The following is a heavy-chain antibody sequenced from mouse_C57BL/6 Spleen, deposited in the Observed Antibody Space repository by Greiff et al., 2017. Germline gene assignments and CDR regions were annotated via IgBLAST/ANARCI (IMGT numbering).Heavy chain of an antibody. D-gene: IGHD2-10*02. CDR3: ARVGYGNYGGYFDD. CDR2: IHPNSGST. V-gene: IGHV1-64*01. J-gene: IGHJ2*01. CDR1: GYTFTSYW. Sequence: VQLQQPGAELVKPGASVKLSCKASGYTFTSYWMHWVKQRPGQGLEWIGMIHPNSGSTNYNEKFKSKATLTVDKSSSTAYMQLSSLTSEDSAVYYCARVGYGNYGGYFDDWGKGTTLTVSS.